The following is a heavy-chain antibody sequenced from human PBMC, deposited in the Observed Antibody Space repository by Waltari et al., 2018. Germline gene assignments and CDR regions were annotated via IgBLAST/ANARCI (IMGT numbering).Heavy chain of an antibody. V-gene: IGHV1-69*01. CDR3: ARDRRGAYGSGNFDY. J-gene: IGHJ4*02. D-gene: IGHD3-10*01. CDR1: GGTFSSYA. CDR2: IIPIVGTA. Sequence: QVQLVQSGAEVKKPVSSVKVSCKASGGTFSSYAISWVRQAPGQGLEWMGGIIPIVGTANYAQKFQGRVTITADESTSTAYMELSSLRSEDTAVYYCARDRRGAYGSGNFDYWGQGTLVTVSS.